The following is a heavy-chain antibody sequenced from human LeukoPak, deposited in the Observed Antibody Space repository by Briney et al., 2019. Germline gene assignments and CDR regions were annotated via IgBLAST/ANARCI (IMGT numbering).Heavy chain of an antibody. CDR2: IWHDGSVE. V-gene: IGHV3-33*06. Sequence: GGSLRLSCTGSGFMFSRLGMQWVRQAPGEGLEWVAMIWHDGSVEEYADSVKGRFTISRDNSQNTLYLQMNSLRGDDTAVYYCAKEGDQFRGYLDAWGKGTTVTVSS. J-gene: IGHJ6*03. D-gene: IGHD3-16*01. CDR1: GFMFSRLG. CDR3: AKEGDQFRGYLDA.